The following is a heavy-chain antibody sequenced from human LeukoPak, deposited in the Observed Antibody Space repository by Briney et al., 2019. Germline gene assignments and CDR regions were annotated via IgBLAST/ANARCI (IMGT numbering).Heavy chain of an antibody. CDR1: AYSINNGYF. D-gene: IGHD6-13*01. CDR3: ARVETEGSSWYGVHYFDY. V-gene: IGHV4-38-2*02. J-gene: IGHJ4*02. CDR2: IYHSGNT. Sequence: SETLPLTCIVSAYSINNGYFWGWIRQPPGKGLEWIGNIYHSGNTYYNPSLESRVTISLDTSKNQFSLKLSSVTAADTAMYYCARVETEGSSWYGVHYFDYWGQGTQVTVSS.